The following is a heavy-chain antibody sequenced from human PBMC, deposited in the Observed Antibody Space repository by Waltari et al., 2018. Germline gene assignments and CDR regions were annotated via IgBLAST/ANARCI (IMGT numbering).Heavy chain of an antibody. V-gene: IGHV1-58*01. CDR3: AAVTFGGIDYYFDY. D-gene: IGHD3-16*01. Sequence: QMQLVQSGPEVKKPGTSVKVSCKASGFTFTSSAVQWVRQARGQRLEWIGWIVVGSGNTNYAQKFQERVTITRDMSTSTAYMELSSLRSEDTAVYYCAAVTFGGIDYYFDYWGQGTLVTVSS. CDR1: GFTFTSSA. J-gene: IGHJ4*02. CDR2: IVVGSGNT.